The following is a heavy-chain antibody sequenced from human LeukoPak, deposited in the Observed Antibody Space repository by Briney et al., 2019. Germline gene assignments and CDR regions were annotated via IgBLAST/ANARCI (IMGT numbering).Heavy chain of an antibody. CDR1: GDSISSSSSY. V-gene: IGHV4-39*01. D-gene: IGHD6-19*01. Sequence: SETLSLTCTVSGDSISSSSSYWGWIRQPPGEGLEWIGSIYYSGSTYYNTSLKSRVTMSVDTSKNQFSLKLSSVTAADTAVYYCARHAPPSKAVASDPDYWGQGTLVTVSS. J-gene: IGHJ4*02. CDR2: IYYSGST. CDR3: ARHAPPSKAVASDPDY.